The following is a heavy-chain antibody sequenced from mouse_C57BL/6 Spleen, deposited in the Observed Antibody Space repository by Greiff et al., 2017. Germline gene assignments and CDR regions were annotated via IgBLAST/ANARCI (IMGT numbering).Heavy chain of an antibody. CDR2: INPYNGGT. V-gene: IGHV1-19*01. J-gene: IGHJ1*03. CDR3: ARRGYERDWYFDV. Sequence: VQLQQSGPVLVKPGASVKMSCKASGYTFTDYYMNWVKQSHGKSLEWIGVINPYNGGTSYNQKFKGKATLTVDKSSSTAYMELNSLTSEDAAVYYCARRGYERDWYFDVWGTGTTVTVSS. D-gene: IGHD2-2*01. CDR1: GYTFTDYY.